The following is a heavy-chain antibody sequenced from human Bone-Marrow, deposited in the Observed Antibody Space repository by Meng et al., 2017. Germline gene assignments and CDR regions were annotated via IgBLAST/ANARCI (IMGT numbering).Heavy chain of an antibody. CDR2: TYYRSKWYN. J-gene: IGHJ5*02. CDR3: ARNDYGEVGLYNWFDP. CDR1: GDSVSSNSAA. Sequence: SETLSLTCAISGDSVSSNSAAWNWIRRSPSRGLEWLGRTYYRSKWYNDYAVSVKSRITINPDTSKNQFSLQLNSVTPEDTAVYYCARNDYGEVGLYNWFDPWGQGTLVTVSS. D-gene: IGHD4-17*01. V-gene: IGHV6-1*01.